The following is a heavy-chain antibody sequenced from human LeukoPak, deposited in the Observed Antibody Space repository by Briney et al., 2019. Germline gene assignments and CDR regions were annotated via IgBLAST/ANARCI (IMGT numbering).Heavy chain of an antibody. Sequence: PGGSLRLSCAASGFTFNNYAMNWVRQAPGKGLEWVANIKQDGSEKYYVDSVKGRFTIYRDNAKNSLYLQMNSLRAEDTAVYYCARDLGVHFDYWGQGTLVSVSS. CDR3: ARDLGVHFDY. CDR2: IKQDGSEK. J-gene: IGHJ4*02. V-gene: IGHV3-7*01. CDR1: GFTFNNYA. D-gene: IGHD3-16*01.